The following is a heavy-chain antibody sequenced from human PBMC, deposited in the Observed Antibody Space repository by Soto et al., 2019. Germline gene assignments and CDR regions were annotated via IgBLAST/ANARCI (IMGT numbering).Heavy chain of an antibody. CDR3: ARAEKNLVPRN. CDR2: IYYSGST. V-gene: IGHV4-59*01. D-gene: IGHD3-16*02. J-gene: IGHJ4*02. CDR1: GGSISSYY. Sequence: QVQLQESGPGLVKPSETLSLTCTVSGGSISSYYWSWIRQPPGKGLEWIGYIYYSGSTNYNPSLKSRVTISVDTSKNQFSLKLSSVTAADTAVYYCARAEKNLVPRNWGQGTLVTVSS.